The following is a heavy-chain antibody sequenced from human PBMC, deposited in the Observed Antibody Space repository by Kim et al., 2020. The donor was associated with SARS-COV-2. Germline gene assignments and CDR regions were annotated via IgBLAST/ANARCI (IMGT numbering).Heavy chain of an antibody. J-gene: IGHJ3*02. Sequence: TSYAQKFQGRVTMTRDTSTSTVYMELSSLRSEDTAVYYCARADGRDAFDIWGQGTMVTVSS. CDR2: T. CDR3: ARADGRDAFDI. V-gene: IGHV1-46*01.